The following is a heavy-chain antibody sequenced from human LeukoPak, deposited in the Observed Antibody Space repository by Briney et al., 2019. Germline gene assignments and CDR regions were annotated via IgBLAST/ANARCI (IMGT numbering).Heavy chain of an antibody. D-gene: IGHD6-13*01. CDR3: ARGTGIAAAVTSLFQY. V-gene: IGHV1-46*01. Sequence: GASVKVSCRSSGYTFSSYGFIWVRQAPGQGPEWMGVINTSGGSTSYAQKFQGRVTMTRDTSTSTVYMELSSLRSEDTAVYCCARGTGIAAAVTSLFQYWGQGTLVTVSS. CDR2: INTSGGST. CDR1: GYTFSSYG. J-gene: IGHJ1*01.